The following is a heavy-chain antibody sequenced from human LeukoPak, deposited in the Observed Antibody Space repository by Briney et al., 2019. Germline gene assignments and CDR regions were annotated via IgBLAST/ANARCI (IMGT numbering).Heavy chain of an antibody. CDR3: ARDHFDYGDYNWFDP. CDR2: ISYDGSNK. V-gene: IGHV3-30-3*01. Sequence: PGGSLRLSCAASGFTFSSYAMHWVRQAPGKGLEWVAVISYDGSNKYHADSVKGRFTISRDNSKNTLYLQMNSLRAEDTAVYYCARDHFDYGDYNWFDPWGQGTLVTVSS. J-gene: IGHJ5*02. CDR1: GFTFSSYA. D-gene: IGHD4-17*01.